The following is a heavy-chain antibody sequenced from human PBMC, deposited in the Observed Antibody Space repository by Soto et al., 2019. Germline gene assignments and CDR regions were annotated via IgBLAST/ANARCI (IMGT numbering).Heavy chain of an antibody. J-gene: IGHJ4*02. CDR2: INQSGST. V-gene: IGHV4-34*01. Sequence: SETLSLTCTVSGGSISGYYWSWIRQPPGKGLEWIGDINQSGSTNYNPSLKSRVTISVDTSKNQFSLKLSSVTAADTAVYYCARKVVVVVAAEGYFDYWGQGTLVTVSS. D-gene: IGHD2-15*01. CDR3: ARKVVVVVAAEGYFDY. CDR1: GGSISGYY.